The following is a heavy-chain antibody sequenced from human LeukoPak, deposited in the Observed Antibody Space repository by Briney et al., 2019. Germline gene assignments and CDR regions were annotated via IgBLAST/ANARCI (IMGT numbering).Heavy chain of an antibody. J-gene: IGHJ4*02. Sequence: GESLRLSCAASGFSVSLYGMHWVRKAPAKGLEWVAFLRSDTNSEHYAVSVKGRFAISRGTSKDTLNLQMRSLRVEDTALYYCARGLRQAGLAPLEFWGQGTQVIVSS. D-gene: IGHD3-10*01. CDR1: GFSVSLYG. V-gene: IGHV3-30*02. CDR2: LRSDTNSE. CDR3: ARGLRQAGLAPLEF.